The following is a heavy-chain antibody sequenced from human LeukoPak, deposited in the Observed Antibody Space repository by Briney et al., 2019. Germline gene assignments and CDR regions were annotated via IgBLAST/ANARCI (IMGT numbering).Heavy chain of an antibody. J-gene: IGHJ6*03. Sequence: GGSLRLSCAASGFTFSSYWMSWVRQAPGKGLEWVANIKQDGSEKYYVDSVKGRFTISRDNAKNSLYLQMNSLRAEDTAVYYCARVTSSSWYRGYYYYYYMDVWGKGTTVTVSS. CDR2: IKQDGSEK. V-gene: IGHV3-7*01. D-gene: IGHD6-13*01. CDR3: ARVTSSSWYRGYYYYYYMDV. CDR1: GFTFSSYW.